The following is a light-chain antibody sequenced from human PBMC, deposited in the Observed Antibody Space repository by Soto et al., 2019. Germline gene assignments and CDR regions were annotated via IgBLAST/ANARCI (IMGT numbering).Light chain of an antibody. Sequence: EIVLTQSPGTLSLSPGERATLSCRASQSVSNNYLAWYQQKPGQAPRLLIYDASSRATGIPDRFSGSGSGTDFTLTISSLEPEDFAVYYCQQRSNWPPWTFGQGTKVDIK. V-gene: IGKV3D-20*02. J-gene: IGKJ1*01. CDR3: QQRSNWPPWT. CDR2: DAS. CDR1: QSVSNNY.